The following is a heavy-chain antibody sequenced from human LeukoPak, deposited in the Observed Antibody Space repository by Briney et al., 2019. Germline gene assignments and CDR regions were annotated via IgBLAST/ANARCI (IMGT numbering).Heavy chain of an antibody. D-gene: IGHD3-10*01. Sequence: GASVKVSCKASGYTFTSYGISWVRQAPGQGLEWMGWISAYNGNTNYAQKLQGRVTMTTDTSTSTAYMELRSLRSDDTAVYYCARARDYYGSGSYKPIDYWGQGTLVTVSS. CDR2: ISAYNGNT. CDR3: ARARDYYGSGSYKPIDY. V-gene: IGHV1-18*01. CDR1: GYTFTSYG. J-gene: IGHJ4*02.